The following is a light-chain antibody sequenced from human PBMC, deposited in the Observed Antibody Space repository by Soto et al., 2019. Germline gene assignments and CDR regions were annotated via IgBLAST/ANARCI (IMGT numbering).Light chain of an antibody. Sequence: DIVMTQSPDSLAVSLGERATINCKSSQNNKNYLAWYQQKTGQPPKLLIDWASTRASGVPDRFSGSGSGTDFTLTISSLQAEDVGIYYCQQYNNWPTWTFGQGTKVEIK. J-gene: IGKJ1*01. V-gene: IGKV4-1*01. CDR3: QQYNNWPTWT. CDR2: WAS. CDR1: QNNKNY.